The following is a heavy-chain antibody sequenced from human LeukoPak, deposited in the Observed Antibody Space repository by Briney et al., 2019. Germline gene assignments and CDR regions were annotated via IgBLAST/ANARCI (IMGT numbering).Heavy chain of an antibody. CDR2: ISSSGSTI. CDR3: ARDQYSYAHAAH. V-gene: IGHV3-48*03. CDR1: GFTFSSYE. D-gene: IGHD5-18*01. J-gene: IGHJ4*02. Sequence: GGSLRLSCAASGFTFSSYEMNWVRQAPGKGLEWVSYISSSGSTIYYADSVKGRFTISRDNSKNTLHLQMNSLRAEDTAVYYCARDQYSYAHAAHWGQGTLVTVSS.